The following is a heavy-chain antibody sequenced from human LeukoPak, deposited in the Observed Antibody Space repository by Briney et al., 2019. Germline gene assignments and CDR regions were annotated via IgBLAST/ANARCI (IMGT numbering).Heavy chain of an antibody. CDR3: AKDGGLWVSAHWGDS. D-gene: IGHD7-27*01. V-gene: IGHV3-23*01. CDR2: ISASGDST. Sequence: GGSLRLSCAASGFTFGSYGMSWVRQAPGKGLEWVSSISASGDSTYHADSVKGRFTISRDSSKNTLYLQMDSLRAEDTAVYYCAKDGGLWVSAHWGDSWGRGTLVTVSS. CDR1: GFTFGSYG. J-gene: IGHJ4*02.